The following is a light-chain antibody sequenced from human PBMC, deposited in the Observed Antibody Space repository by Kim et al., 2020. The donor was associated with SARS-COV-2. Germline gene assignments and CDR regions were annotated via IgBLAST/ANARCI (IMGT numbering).Light chain of an antibody. CDR2: DTS. Sequence: EIVLTQSPATLSLSPGERATLPCRASQSVTGRVSWYQQRPGQAPRLLIYDTSNRATGIPARFSGSGSGTDFTLTISSLEPEDFAVYYCQQRSSWPLTFGGGTKVEIK. J-gene: IGKJ4*01. CDR3: QQRSSWPLT. CDR1: QSVTGR. V-gene: IGKV3-11*01.